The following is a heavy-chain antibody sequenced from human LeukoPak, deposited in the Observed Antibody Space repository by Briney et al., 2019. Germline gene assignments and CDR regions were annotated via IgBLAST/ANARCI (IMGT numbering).Heavy chain of an antibody. D-gene: IGHD2-15*01. CDR3: AALXGYCSGGSCYRGRVXKDX. J-gene: IGHJ1*01. CDR1: GGSFSGYY. Sequence: SETLSLTCAVYGGSFSGYYWSWIRQPPGKGLEWIGEINHSGSTNYNPSLKSRVTISVDTSKNQFSLKLSSVTAADTAVYYCAALXGYCSGGSCYRGRVXKDXWGQGXLVTV. V-gene: IGHV4-34*01. CDR2: INHSGST.